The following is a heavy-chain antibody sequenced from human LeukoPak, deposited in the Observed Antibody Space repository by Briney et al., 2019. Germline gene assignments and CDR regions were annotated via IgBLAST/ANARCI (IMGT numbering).Heavy chain of an antibody. CDR3: ARGEIAVAESFDY. CDR1: GGSISSYY. J-gene: IGHJ4*02. CDR2: IYYSGST. V-gene: IGHV4-59*01. D-gene: IGHD6-19*01. Sequence: KPSETLSLTCTVSGGSISSYYWSWIRQPPGKGLEWIGYIYYSGSTNYNPSLKSRVTISVGTSKNQFSLKLSSVTAADTAVYYCARGEIAVAESFDYWGQGTLVTVSS.